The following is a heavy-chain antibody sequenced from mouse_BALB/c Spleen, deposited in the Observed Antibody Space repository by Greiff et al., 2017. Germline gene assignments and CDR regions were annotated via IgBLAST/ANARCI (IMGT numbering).Heavy chain of an antibody. V-gene: IGHV14-1*02. CDR2: IDPENGNT. CDR3: ARDGNYDFDY. J-gene: IGHJ2*01. Sequence: DVKLQESGAELVRPGALVKLSCKASGFNIKDYYMHWVKQRPEQGLEWIGWIDPENGNTIYDPKFQGKASITADTSSNTAYLQLSSLTSEDTAVYYCARDGNYDFDYWGQGTTLTVSS. D-gene: IGHD2-1*01. CDR1: GFNIKDYY.